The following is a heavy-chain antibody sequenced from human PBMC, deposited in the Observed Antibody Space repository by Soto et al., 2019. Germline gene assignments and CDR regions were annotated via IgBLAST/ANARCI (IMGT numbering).Heavy chain of an antibody. CDR3: AREIDYTLDY. CDR2: ITSDGSST. CDR1: GFSFSSYW. V-gene: IGHV3-74*01. D-gene: IGHD4-4*01. J-gene: IGHJ4*02. Sequence: EVQLVESGGGLVQPGGSLRLSCAASGFSFSSYWMHWVRRAPGKGLVWVSRITSDGSSTSYADSVKGRFTISRDNAKNTLYQQMNSLRVEDTAVYYWAREIDYTLDYWGQGTLVTVSS.